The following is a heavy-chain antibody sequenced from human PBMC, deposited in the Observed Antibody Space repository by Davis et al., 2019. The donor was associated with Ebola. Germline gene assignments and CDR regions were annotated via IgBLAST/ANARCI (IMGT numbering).Heavy chain of an antibody. CDR3: ARGTNGYNPGGYFDS. V-gene: IGHV5-51*01. CDR1: GYSFTTYW. D-gene: IGHD5-24*01. CDR2: IFPGDSDT. J-gene: IGHJ4*02. Sequence: GGSLRLSCKASGYSFTTYWIVWVCQMPGKGLECMGIIFPGDSDTRYSPSFQGQVTISADKSISTAYLQWSSLKASDTAIYYCARGTNGYNPGGYFDSWGQGTLVTVSS.